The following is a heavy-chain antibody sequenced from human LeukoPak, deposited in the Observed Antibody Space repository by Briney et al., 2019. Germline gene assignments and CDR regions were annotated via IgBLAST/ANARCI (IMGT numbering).Heavy chain of an antibody. CDR3: ARDGYSSGWYGNYYGMDV. J-gene: IGHJ6*02. V-gene: IGHV3-7*01. CDR2: IKQDGSEK. D-gene: IGHD6-19*01. CDR1: GFTFSSYW. Sequence: GGSLRLSCAASGFTFSSYWMSWVRQAPGKGLEWVANIKQDGSEKCYVDSVKGRFTISRDNAKNSLYLQMNSLRAEDTAVYYCARDGYSSGWYGNYYGMDVWGQGTTVTVSS.